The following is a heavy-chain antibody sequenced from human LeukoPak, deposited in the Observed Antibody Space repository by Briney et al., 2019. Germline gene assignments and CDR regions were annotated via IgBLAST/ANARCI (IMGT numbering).Heavy chain of an antibody. Sequence: PSQTLSLTCTVSGGSIISSAYYWSWIRQPPGKGLEWIGYIYYSGSTYYNPPLKSRVTISLDTSKNQFSLKLSSVTAADTAVYYCVRTEVSSGSEDYWGQGTLVTVSS. J-gene: IGHJ4*02. V-gene: IGHV4-30-4*08. CDR2: IYYSGST. D-gene: IGHD6-19*01. CDR3: VRTEVSSGSEDY. CDR1: GGSIISSAYY.